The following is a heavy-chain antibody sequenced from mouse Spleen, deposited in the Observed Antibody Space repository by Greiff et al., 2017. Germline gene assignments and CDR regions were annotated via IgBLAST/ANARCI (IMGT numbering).Heavy chain of an antibody. CDR2: ISSGGGNT. D-gene: IGHD4-1*01. V-gene: IGHV5-9*01. J-gene: IGHJ3*01. CDR1: GFTFSSYA. CDR3: ARNRLGAWFAY. Sequence: EVMLVESGGGLVKLGGSLKLSCAASGFTFSSYAMSWVRQTPEKRLEWVATISSGGGNTYYPDSVKGRFTISRDNAKNTLYLQMSSLKSEDTAMYYCARNRLGAWFAYWGQGTLVTVSA.